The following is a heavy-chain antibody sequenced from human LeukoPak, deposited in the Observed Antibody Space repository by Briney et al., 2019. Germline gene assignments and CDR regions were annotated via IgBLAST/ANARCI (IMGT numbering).Heavy chain of an antibody. CDR2: ISGSGATT. Sequence: GGSLRLSCAAPGFTFSNYAMSWVRQAPGKGLAWVSVISGSGATTDHADSVTGRFTISRDNSKNTLYLQLDSLRADDTAVYFCAKGLWGAYYYGMDVWGQGTTVTVSS. CDR3: AKGLWGAYYYGMDV. J-gene: IGHJ6*02. D-gene: IGHD3-16*01. V-gene: IGHV3-23*01. CDR1: GFTFSNYA.